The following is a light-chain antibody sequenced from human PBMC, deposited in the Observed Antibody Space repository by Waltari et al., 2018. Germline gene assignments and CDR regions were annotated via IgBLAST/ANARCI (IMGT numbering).Light chain of an antibody. Sequence: QSALTQPASVSGSPGQSITISCTGTNSDIGVHNYVSWYQQHPGKAPKLILLCVSKLPSGVFNRFSGSKADNTASLTISGVQAGDEADYYCSSYTTSDTWLFGGGTKVTVL. CDR2: CVS. CDR1: NSDIGVHNY. CDR3: SSYTTSDTWL. J-gene: IGLJ3*02. V-gene: IGLV2-14*03.